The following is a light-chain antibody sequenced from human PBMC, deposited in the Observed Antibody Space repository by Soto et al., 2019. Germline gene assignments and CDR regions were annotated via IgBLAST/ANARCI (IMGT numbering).Light chain of an antibody. J-gene: IGKJ1*01. CDR2: GAS. Sequence: EIVLTQSPGTLSLSPGERATLSCRASQSVSTSYLAWYQQKPGQAPRLLIYGASSRATGIPDMFSGSGSGTDCTLTISRLEPEEFAVYYCQQYGSSPRTFGHGTKVEI. V-gene: IGKV3-20*01. CDR1: QSVSTSY. CDR3: QQYGSSPRT.